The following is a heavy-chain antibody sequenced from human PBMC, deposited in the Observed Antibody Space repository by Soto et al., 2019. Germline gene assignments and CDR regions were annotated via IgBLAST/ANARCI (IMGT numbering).Heavy chain of an antibody. CDR1: GFTFSSYA. CDR3: AKDKPPKLGYYEMEYFQH. V-gene: IGHV3-23*01. CDR2: ISGSGGST. J-gene: IGHJ1*01. D-gene: IGHD3-22*01. Sequence: GGSLRLSCAASGFTFSSYAMSWVRQAPGKGLEWVSAISGSGGSTYYADSVKGRFTISRDNSKNTLYLQMNSLRAEDTAVYYCAKDKPPKLGYYEMEYFQHWGQGTLVTVSS.